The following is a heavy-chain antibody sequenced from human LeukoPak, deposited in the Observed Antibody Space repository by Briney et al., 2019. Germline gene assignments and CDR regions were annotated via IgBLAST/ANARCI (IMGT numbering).Heavy chain of an antibody. CDR2: IIHSGNT. CDR1: GGSISRGTW. CDR3: TGYNIPYTFEF. D-gene: IGHD1-14*01. Sequence: PSGTLPLTCAVSGGSISRGTWWTWVRQSPGKGLQWIGDIIHSGNTNYNPSLRSRLTISLDKSRNQFSLKLSSVTAADTAVYYCTGYNIPYTFEFWGQGTLVTVSS. J-gene: IGHJ4*02. V-gene: IGHV4-4*02.